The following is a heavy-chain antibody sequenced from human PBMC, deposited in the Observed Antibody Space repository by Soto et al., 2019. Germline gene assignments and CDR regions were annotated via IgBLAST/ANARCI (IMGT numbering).Heavy chain of an antibody. Sequence: PSETLSLTCAVYGGSFSGYYWSWIRQPPGKGLEWIGEINHSGSTNYNPSLKSRVTISVDTSKNQFSLKLSSVTAADTAVYYCARGLFPIVVVPARGPVSFDYWGQGTLVTVSS. V-gene: IGHV4-34*01. D-gene: IGHD2-2*01. CDR2: INHSGST. CDR3: ARGLFPIVVVPARGPVSFDY. J-gene: IGHJ4*02. CDR1: GGSFSGYY.